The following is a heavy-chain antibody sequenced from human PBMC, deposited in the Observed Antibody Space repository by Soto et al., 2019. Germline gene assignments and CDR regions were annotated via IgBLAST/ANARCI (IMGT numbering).Heavy chain of an antibody. V-gene: IGHV3-30*18. CDR1: GFTFSSSG. J-gene: IGHJ4*02. CDR3: AKDRSSSWTFDY. CDR2: IPYDGDNK. Sequence: QVQLVESGGGVVQPGRSLRLSCVASGFTFSSSGMHWVHQPPGKGLEWVALIPYDGDNKCYADSVKGRFTISRDNSKNTVYLQMNSLRAGDTAVYYCAKDRSSSWTFDYWGQGALVTVSS. D-gene: IGHD6-13*01.